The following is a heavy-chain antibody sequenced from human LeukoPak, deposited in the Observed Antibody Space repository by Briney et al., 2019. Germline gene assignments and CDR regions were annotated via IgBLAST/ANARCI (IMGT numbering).Heavy chain of an antibody. CDR1: GYTFTSYD. J-gene: IGHJ6*02. CDR2: RNPNSGNT. D-gene: IGHD5-12*01. V-gene: IGHV1-8*01. CDR3: AREGSGYGSSDYYYGMDV. Sequence: ASVKVSCKASGYTFTSYDINWVRQATGQGLEWMGWRNPNSGNTGYAQKFQGRVTMTRNTSISTAYMELSSLRSEDTAVYYCAREGSGYGSSDYYYGMDVWGQGTTVTVSS.